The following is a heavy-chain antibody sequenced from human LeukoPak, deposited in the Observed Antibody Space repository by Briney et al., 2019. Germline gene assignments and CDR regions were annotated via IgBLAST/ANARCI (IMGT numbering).Heavy chain of an antibody. CDR2: IYYSGST. CDR1: GYSISSGYY. Sequence: SETLSLTCTVSGYSISSGYYWGWIRQSPGKGLEWIGSIYYSGSTYYNPSLKSRVTISVDTSKNQFSLRLSSVTAADTAVYYCARKGFKRRFDYWGQGTLVTVSS. V-gene: IGHV4-38-2*02. J-gene: IGHJ4*02. CDR3: ARKGFKRRFDY.